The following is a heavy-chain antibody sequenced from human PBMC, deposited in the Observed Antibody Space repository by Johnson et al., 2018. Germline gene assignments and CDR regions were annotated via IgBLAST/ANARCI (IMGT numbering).Heavy chain of an antibody. Sequence: VQLVESGGSVVQPGRSLRLSCAASGFTFRSYGMHWVRQAPGKGLEWVAVISYDGSNKYYADSVKGRFTISRDNSKNTLYLQMNSLRAEDTAVYYWAKGVVLMEYQDAFDIWGQGTMVTVSS. J-gene: IGHJ3*02. V-gene: IGHV3-30*18. CDR3: AKGVVLMEYQDAFDI. D-gene: IGHD2-2*01. CDR1: GFTFRSYG. CDR2: ISYDGSNK.